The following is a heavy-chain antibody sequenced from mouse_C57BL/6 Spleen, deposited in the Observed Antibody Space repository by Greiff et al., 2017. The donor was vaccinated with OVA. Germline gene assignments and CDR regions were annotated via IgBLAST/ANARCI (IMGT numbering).Heavy chain of an antibody. Sequence: VQLQQSGPELVKPWASVKLSCKASGYSFSSSWMNWVKQRPGKGLQWIGRIYPGDGDTNYNGKFKGKATLTADKSSSTAYMHLRSLTSEDSAVYVCAREGDGYCSFAYWGQGTLVTVSA. J-gene: IGHJ3*01. D-gene: IGHD2-3*01. CDR2: IYPGDGDT. CDR1: GYSFSSSW. CDR3: AREGDGYCSFAY. V-gene: IGHV1-82*01.